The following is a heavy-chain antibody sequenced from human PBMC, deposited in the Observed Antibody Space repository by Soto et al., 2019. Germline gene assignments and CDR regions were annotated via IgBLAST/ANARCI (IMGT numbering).Heavy chain of an antibody. CDR2: ISYDGSNK. V-gene: IGHV3-30-3*01. J-gene: IGHJ3*02. CDR3: ARASGYSSGWYIVGAFDI. Sequence: QVQLVESGGGVVQPGRSLRLSCAASGFTFSSYAMHWVRQAPGKGLEWVAVISYDGSNKYYADSVKGRFTISRDNSKNTLYLQMNSLRAEDTAVYYCARASGYSSGWYIVGAFDIWGQGTMVTVSS. D-gene: IGHD6-19*01. CDR1: GFTFSSYA.